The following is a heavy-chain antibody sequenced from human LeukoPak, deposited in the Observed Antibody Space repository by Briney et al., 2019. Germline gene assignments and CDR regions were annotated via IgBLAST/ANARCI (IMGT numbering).Heavy chain of an antibody. V-gene: IGHV1-69*01. J-gene: IGHJ6*02. CDR3: ASESAADYGMDV. Sequence: SVKVSCKASGGTFSSYAISWVRQAPGQGLEWMGGIIPIFGTANYAQKFQGRVTITADESTSTAYMELSSLRSEDTAVYYCASESAADYGMDVWGQGTTVTVSS. D-gene: IGHD6-13*01. CDR2: IIPIFGTA. CDR1: GGTFSSYA.